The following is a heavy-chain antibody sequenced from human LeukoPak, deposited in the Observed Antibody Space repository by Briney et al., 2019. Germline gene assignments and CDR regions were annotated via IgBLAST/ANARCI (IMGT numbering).Heavy chain of an antibody. CDR2: INSGGSTT. Sequence: GGSLRLSCAASGFTFSTYTMNWARQAPGKGLEWVSSINSGGSTTHYADSVKGRFTISIDRGKNSLYLQMNSLRDEDTAVYYCARELSWSGRDYWGQGTLVTVSS. V-gene: IGHV3-21*01. CDR3: ARELSWSGRDY. D-gene: IGHD3-3*01. CDR1: GFTFSTYT. J-gene: IGHJ4*02.